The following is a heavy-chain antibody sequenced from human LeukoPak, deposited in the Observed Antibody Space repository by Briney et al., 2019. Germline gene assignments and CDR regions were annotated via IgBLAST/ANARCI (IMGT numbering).Heavy chain of an antibody. Sequence: SETLSLTCAVSGGSISSSNWWSWVRQPPGKGLEWIGEIYHSGSTNYNPSLKSRVTISVDKSENQFSLKLSSVTAADTAVYYCARDRVVVPAAQTYGMDVWGQGTTVTVSS. CDR3: ARDRVVVPAAQTYGMDV. CDR1: GGSISSSNW. V-gene: IGHV4-4*02. CDR2: IYHSGST. J-gene: IGHJ6*02. D-gene: IGHD2-2*01.